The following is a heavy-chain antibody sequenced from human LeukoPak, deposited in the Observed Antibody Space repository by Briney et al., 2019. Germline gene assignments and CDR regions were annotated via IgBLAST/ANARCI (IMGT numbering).Heavy chain of an antibody. Sequence: GGSLRLSCAASGFTFSSYWMHWVRQVPGKGLVWVSRINSDGNTTNYADSVKGRFTISRDNAKNTLYLQMNSLRAEDTAVYYCARVPYSYDSGRAADYWSPGTLVTVSS. J-gene: IGHJ4*02. CDR2: INSDGNTT. CDR1: GFTFSSYW. D-gene: IGHD3-22*01. V-gene: IGHV3-74*01. CDR3: ARVPYSYDSGRAADY.